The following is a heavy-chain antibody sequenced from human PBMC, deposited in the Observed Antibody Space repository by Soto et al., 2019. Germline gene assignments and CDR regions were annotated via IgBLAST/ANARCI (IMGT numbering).Heavy chain of an antibody. J-gene: IGHJ5*02. CDR3: ARAACRNDNWFEP. V-gene: IGHV4-30-4*01. CDR2: IYYIGST. D-gene: IGHD2-8*01. CDR1: GGSISSGDYY. Sequence: PSETLSLTGTVSGGSISSGDYYWSWIRQPPGKGPEWIGYIYYIGSTYYNPSLKSRVTISVDTSKNQFSMKLSSVTAADTAVYYCARAACRNDNWFEPLGRGTLVTFCS.